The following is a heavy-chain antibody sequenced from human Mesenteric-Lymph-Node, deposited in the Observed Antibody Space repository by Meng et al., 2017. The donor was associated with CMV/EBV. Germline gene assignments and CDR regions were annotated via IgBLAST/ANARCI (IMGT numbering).Heavy chain of an antibody. CDR3: ARESRGGVPAAYYYYYGMDV. CDR2: ISESGGDT. Sequence: GGSLRLSCAASGFTFSSYAMSWVRQAPGKGLEWVSVISESGGDTYYADSVKGRFTISRDNSKNTLYLQMNSLRAEDTAVYYCARESRGGVPAAYYYYYGMDVWGQGTTVTVSS. J-gene: IGHJ6*02. CDR1: GFTFSSYA. D-gene: IGHD2-2*01. V-gene: IGHV3-23*01.